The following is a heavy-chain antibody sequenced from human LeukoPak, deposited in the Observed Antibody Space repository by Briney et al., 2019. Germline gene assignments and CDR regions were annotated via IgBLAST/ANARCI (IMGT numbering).Heavy chain of an antibody. Sequence: PGGSLRLSCAASGFTFSSYEVNWVRQAPGKGLEWVSYISSSGSTIYYADSVKGRFTISRDNAKNSLYLQMNSLRAEDTAVYYCARESVVVVPAATKYGMDVWGKGTTVTVSS. CDR3: ARESVVVVPAATKYGMDV. V-gene: IGHV3-48*03. CDR1: GFTFSSYE. D-gene: IGHD2-2*01. CDR2: ISSSGSTI. J-gene: IGHJ6*04.